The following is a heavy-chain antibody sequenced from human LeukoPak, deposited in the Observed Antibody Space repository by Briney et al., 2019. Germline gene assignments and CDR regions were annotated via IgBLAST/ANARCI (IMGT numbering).Heavy chain of an antibody. CDR2: IYYSGST. D-gene: IGHD2-21*02. CDR1: GGSISSGGYY. Sequence: SQTLSLTCTVSGGSISSGGYYWSWIRQHPGKGLEWIGYIYYSGSTYYNPSLKSRVTISVDTSKNQFSLKLSSVTAADTAVYYCARRADCGGDCYSVFDYWGQGTLVTVSS. V-gene: IGHV4-31*03. CDR3: ARRADCGGDCYSVFDY. J-gene: IGHJ4*02.